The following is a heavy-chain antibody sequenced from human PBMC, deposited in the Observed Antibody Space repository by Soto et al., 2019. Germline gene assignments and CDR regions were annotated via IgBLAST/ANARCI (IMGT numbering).Heavy chain of an antibody. Sequence: PGESLKISCKGSGYSFTSYWIGWVRQMPGKGLEWMGIIYPGDSDTRYSPSLQGQVTISTDKSISTAYLQWSSLKASDTAMYYCARRGITMIEEPAPIDYWGQGTLVTVSS. J-gene: IGHJ4*02. CDR3: ARRGITMIEEPAPIDY. CDR1: GYSFTSYW. V-gene: IGHV5-51*01. D-gene: IGHD3-22*01. CDR2: IYPGDSDT.